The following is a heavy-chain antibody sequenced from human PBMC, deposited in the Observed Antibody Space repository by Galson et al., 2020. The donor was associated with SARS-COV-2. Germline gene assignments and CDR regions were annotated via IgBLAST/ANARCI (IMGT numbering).Heavy chain of an antibody. J-gene: IGHJ3*01. Sequence: GESLKISCAASGFTFTYYWMHWVRQGPGKGLVWVSHIHSDGRRTTYADSVKGRFTISRDNARNTVDLQMNSLRVEDTAVYYCARGDRGGFDLWGQGTMVTVSS. D-gene: IGHD3-10*01. CDR3: ARGDRGGFDL. V-gene: IGHV3-74*01. CDR2: IHSDGRRT. CDR1: GFTFTYYW.